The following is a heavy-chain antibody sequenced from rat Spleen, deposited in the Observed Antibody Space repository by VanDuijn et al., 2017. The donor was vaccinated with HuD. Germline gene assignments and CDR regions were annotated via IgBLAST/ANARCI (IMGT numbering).Heavy chain of an antibody. D-gene: IGHD1-12*01. CDR2: INYDGRST. CDR3: ARSRDSYAHFDY. Sequence: EVQLVESDGGLVQPGRSLKLSCAASGFAFSDYYMAWVRQAPTKGLEWVATINYDGRSTYYRDSVKGRFTISRDNAKSTLYLQMDSLRSEDTATYYCARSRDSYAHFDYWGQGVMVTVSS. J-gene: IGHJ2*01. V-gene: IGHV5-29*01. CDR1: GFAFSDYY.